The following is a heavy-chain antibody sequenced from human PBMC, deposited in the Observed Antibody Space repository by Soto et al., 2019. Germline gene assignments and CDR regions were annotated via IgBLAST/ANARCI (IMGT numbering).Heavy chain of an antibody. J-gene: IGHJ5*02. D-gene: IGHD6-19*01. CDR1: EDSVSRNSAA. CDR3: ARGAQCMAVEKFDT. Sequence: SQTLSLTCPISEDSVSRNSAAWHWIGRSPSRSLEWLGRTYYRSKGYFDYAASLKSRLNLNPDTSRNQFSLQRTSATPEDTAVYYCARGAQCMAVEKFDTWGQGAPATVS. CDR2: TYYRSKGYF. V-gene: IGHV6-1*01.